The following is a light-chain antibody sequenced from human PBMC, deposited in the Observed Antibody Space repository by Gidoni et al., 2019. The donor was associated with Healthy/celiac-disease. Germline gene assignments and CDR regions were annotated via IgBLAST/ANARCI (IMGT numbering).Light chain of an antibody. CDR3: QQYYSSPLT. CDR1: QSVLYNSDNKNY. Sequence: DIVMTQSPDSLAVSLGERATINCKSSQSVLYNSDNKNYLAWYQQKARQPPKVLIYWASTRESGVPDRFSGSGSGTDFTLTISSLQAEDVAVYYCQQYYSSPLTFGGGTKVEIK. CDR2: WAS. J-gene: IGKJ4*01. V-gene: IGKV4-1*01.